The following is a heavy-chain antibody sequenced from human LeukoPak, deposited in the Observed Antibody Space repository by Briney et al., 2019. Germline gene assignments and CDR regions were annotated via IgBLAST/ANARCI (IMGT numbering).Heavy chain of an antibody. V-gene: IGHV5-51*01. D-gene: IGHD6-13*01. CDR2: IYPGDSDT. J-gene: IGHJ6*03. CDR1: GYSFTSYW. Sequence: GESLKISCKGSGYSFTSYWIGWVRQMPGKGLEWMGIIYPGDSDTRYSPSFQGQVTISADKSISTAYMELNSLRSEDTAVYYCARAASWSPIGDSYYYMDVWGKGTTVTISS. CDR3: ARAASWSPIGDSYYYMDV.